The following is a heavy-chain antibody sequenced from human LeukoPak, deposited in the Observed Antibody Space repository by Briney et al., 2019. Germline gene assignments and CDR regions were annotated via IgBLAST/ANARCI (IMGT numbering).Heavy chain of an antibody. D-gene: IGHD1-26*01. V-gene: IGHV3-23*01. Sequence: GGSLRLSCAASGFTFSSYGMSWVRQAPGKGLEWVSAISGSGGSTYYADSVKGRSTISRDNSKNTLYLQMNSLRAEDTAVYYCAKDWVAWELPDASDHWGQGTLVTVSS. CDR2: ISGSGGST. CDR1: GFTFSSYG. J-gene: IGHJ4*02. CDR3: AKDWVAWELPDASDH.